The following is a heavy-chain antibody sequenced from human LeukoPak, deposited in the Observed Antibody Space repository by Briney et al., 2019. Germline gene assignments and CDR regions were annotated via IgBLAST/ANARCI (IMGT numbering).Heavy chain of an antibody. D-gene: IGHD3-22*01. CDR1: GYTFTGYY. Sequence: GASVKVSCKASGYTFTGYYMHWGRQAPGQGLEWMGRINPNSGGTNYAQKFKGRVTMTRDTSISTAYMGLSRLRSEDTAVYYCARATGYYYDSSGDFDYWGQGPLVTVSS. J-gene: IGHJ4*02. CDR3: ARATGYYYDSSGDFDY. CDR2: INPNSGGT. V-gene: IGHV1-2*06.